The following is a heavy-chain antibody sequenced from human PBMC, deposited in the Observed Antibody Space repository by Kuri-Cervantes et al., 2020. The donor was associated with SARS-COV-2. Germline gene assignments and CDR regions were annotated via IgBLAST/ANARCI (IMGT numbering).Heavy chain of an antibody. Sequence: GESLKISCAASGFTFSSYSMNWVRQAPGKGLEWVSSISSSSSYIYYADSVKGRFTISRDNAKNSLYLQMNSLRAEDTAVYYCASGILYRWEGYLDYWGQGTLVTVSS. CDR3: ASGILYRWEGYLDY. CDR1: GFTFSSYS. CDR2: ISSSSSYI. V-gene: IGHV3-21*04. D-gene: IGHD2-15*01. J-gene: IGHJ4*02.